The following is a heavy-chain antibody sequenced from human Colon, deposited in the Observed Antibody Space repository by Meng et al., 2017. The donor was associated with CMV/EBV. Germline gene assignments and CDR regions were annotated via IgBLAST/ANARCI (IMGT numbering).Heavy chain of an antibody. CDR3: VRAGYGGFIKDAFDL. J-gene: IGHJ4*02. Sequence: SGITLRNCKMHWVRQAPGKGLEWVAVISYDGTKTYHGDSVKGRFTISRDNSKNSLYLQMDNLRPADTGVYYCVRAGYGGFIKDAFDLWGQGALVTVSS. D-gene: IGHD1-26*01. V-gene: IGHV3-30*03. CDR1: GITLRNCK. CDR2: ISYDGTKT.